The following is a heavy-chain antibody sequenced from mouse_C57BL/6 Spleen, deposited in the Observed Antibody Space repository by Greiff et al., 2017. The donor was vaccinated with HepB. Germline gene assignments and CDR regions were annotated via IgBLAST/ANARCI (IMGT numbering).Heavy chain of an antibody. J-gene: IGHJ1*03. Sequence: EVQLQQSGPELVKPGASVKIPCKASGYTFTDYNMDWVKQSHGKSLEWIGDINPNNGGTIYNQKFKGKATLTVDKSSSTAYMVLRSLTSEDTAVYYCARRDYSNYDWYFDVWGTGTTVTVSS. CDR1: GYTFTDYN. CDR2: INPNNGGT. CDR3: ARRDYSNYDWYFDV. V-gene: IGHV1-18*01. D-gene: IGHD2-5*01.